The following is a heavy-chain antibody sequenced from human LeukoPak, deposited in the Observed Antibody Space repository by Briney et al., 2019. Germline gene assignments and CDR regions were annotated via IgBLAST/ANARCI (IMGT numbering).Heavy chain of an antibody. CDR3: ARERGSLGHYYYVMDV. D-gene: IGHD1-26*01. CDR1: GFTFSSYA. J-gene: IGHJ6*02. V-gene: IGHV3-23*01. CDR2: ISGSGAST. Sequence: QSGGSLRLSCAASGFTFSSYAMSWVRQAPGKGLEWVSAISGSGASTYYADSVKGRFTISRDNSKNTLYVQMNSLRAEDTAVYYCARERGSLGHYYYVMDVWGQGATVTVSS.